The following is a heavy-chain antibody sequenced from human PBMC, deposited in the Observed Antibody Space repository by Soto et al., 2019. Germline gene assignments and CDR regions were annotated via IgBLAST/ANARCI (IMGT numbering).Heavy chain of an antibody. CDR3: ARGRITGITSGWYFDL. CDR2: LSFDGSNE. Sequence: QVQLVESGGGVVQPGRSLRLSCAASGFTFSSYAMHWVRQAPGKGLEWVAVLSFDGSNEYFADSVKGRFTISRDISKNTLNLQMHSLRAEDTAVYYCARGRITGITSGWYFDLWGRGTLVTVSS. J-gene: IGHJ2*01. D-gene: IGHD1-20*01. CDR1: GFTFSSYA. V-gene: IGHV3-30-3*01.